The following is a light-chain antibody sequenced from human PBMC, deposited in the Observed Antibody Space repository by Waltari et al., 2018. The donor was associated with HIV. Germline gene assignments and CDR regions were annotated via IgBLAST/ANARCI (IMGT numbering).Light chain of an antibody. CDR2: KDT. V-gene: IGLV3-25*03. Sequence: SYELTQPPSVSVSPGQTAKITCSGDALPNQYAPWYPQKPGQAPLLVIYKDTQRPSGIPERFSGSHSGTTVTLIISGVQAEDEADYYCESADNSGTYWVFGGGTKLSVL. CDR1: ALPNQY. CDR3: ESADNSGTYWV. J-gene: IGLJ3*02.